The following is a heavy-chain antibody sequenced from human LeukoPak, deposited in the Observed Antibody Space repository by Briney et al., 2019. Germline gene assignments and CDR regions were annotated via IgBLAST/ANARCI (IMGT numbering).Heavy chain of an antibody. Sequence: GGSLRLSCAASGFTFSSYAMSWVRQAPGKGLEWVSAISGSGGSTYYADSVKGRFTVSRDNSRNTLYLQMSSLRAEDTAMYYCAKVRDTRDWYKDAFDIWGQGTRVTVSS. V-gene: IGHV3-23*01. J-gene: IGHJ3*02. CDR2: ISGSGGST. CDR1: GFTFSSYA. D-gene: IGHD6-19*01. CDR3: AKVRDTRDWYKDAFDI.